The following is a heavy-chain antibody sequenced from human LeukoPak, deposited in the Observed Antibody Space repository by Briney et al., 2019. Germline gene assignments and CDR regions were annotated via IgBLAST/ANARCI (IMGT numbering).Heavy chain of an antibody. D-gene: IGHD3-22*01. V-gene: IGHV4-34*01. CDR3: AGPWAPSYYYDSSGATAHR. CDR2: INHSGGT. J-gene: IGHJ4*02. CDR1: GGSFSGYY. Sequence: SETLSLTCAVYGGSFSGYYWSWIRQPPGKGLEWIGEINHSGGTNYNPSLKSRVTISVDTSKNQFSLKLSSVTAADTAVYYCAGPWAPSYYYDSSGATAHRWGQGTLVTVSS.